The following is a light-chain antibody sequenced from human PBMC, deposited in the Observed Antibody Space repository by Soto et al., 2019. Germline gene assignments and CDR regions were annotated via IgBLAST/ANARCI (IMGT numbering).Light chain of an antibody. CDR2: EVS. CDR3: SSYTSSSTLV. CDR1: SSDVGGYNY. Sequence: QSALTQPASVSGSPGQSITISCTGTSSDVGGYNYVSWYQQHPGKVPKLMIYEVSHRPSGVSNRFSGSKSGSTASLTISGLQAEDEADYYCSSYTSSSTLVFGTGTKLTVL. V-gene: IGLV2-14*01. J-gene: IGLJ1*01.